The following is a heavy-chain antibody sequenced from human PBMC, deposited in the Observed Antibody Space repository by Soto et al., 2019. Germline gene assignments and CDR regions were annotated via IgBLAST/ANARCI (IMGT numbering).Heavy chain of an antibody. J-gene: IGHJ4*02. CDR1: GDSVSSNSAA. D-gene: IGHD4-17*01. CDR2: TYYRSKWYN. Sequence: PSQTLSLTYAISGDSVSSNSAAWNWIRQSPSRGLEWLGRTYYRSKWYNDYAVSVKSRITINPDTSKNQFSLKLSSVTAADTAVYYCARDHRLNYGDYEYYFDYWGQGTLVTVSS. V-gene: IGHV6-1*01. CDR3: ARDHRLNYGDYEYYFDY.